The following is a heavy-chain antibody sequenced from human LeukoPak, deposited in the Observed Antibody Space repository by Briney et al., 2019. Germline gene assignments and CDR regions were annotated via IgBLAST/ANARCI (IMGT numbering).Heavy chain of an antibody. D-gene: IGHD3-22*01. V-gene: IGHV3-74*01. J-gene: IGHJ4*02. Sequence: PGGSLRLSCAASGFTFSNYDMNWVRQPPGKGLLWVSHTDTDGSRTTYADSVKGRFTVSRDNAKNTLYLQMDRLRADDTAVYYCARGGYDYYDSSGHYHYWGQGTLVTVSS. CDR3: ARGGYDYYDSSGHYHY. CDR1: GFTFSNYD. CDR2: TDTDGSRT.